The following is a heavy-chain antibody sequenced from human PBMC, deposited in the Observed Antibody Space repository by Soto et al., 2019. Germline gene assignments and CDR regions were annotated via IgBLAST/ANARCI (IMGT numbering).Heavy chain of an antibody. CDR1: GGTFSSYA. V-gene: IGHV1-69*06. J-gene: IGHJ6*02. Sequence: QVQLVQSGAEVKKPGSSVKVSCKASGGTFSSYAISWVRQAPGQGLEWMGGIIPIFGTANYAQKFQGRVTITADKSTSTAYLELSSLRSADTAVYYCATTLGYCSGGSCYPSYYYGMDVWGQGTTVTVSS. CDR3: ATTLGYCSGGSCYPSYYYGMDV. CDR2: IIPIFGTA. D-gene: IGHD2-15*01.